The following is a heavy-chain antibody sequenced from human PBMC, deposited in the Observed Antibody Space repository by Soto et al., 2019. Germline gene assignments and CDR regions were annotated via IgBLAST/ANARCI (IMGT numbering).Heavy chain of an antibody. D-gene: IGHD2-2*02. CDR2: IYYSGST. J-gene: IGHJ5*02. Sequence: SETLSLTCTVSGGSISSYYWSWIRQPPGKGLEWIGYIYYSGSTNYNPSLKSRVTISVDTSKNQFSLKLSSVTAADTAVYYCARGTVVPAAIIGWFDPWGQGTLVTV. CDR1: GGSISSYY. V-gene: IGHV4-59*01. CDR3: ARGTVVPAAIIGWFDP.